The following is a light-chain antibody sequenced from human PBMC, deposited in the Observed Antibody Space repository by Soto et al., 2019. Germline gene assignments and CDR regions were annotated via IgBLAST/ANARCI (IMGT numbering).Light chain of an antibody. Sequence: QSVLTQPPSTSGTPGQRVTISCSGSSSNIGSNTVNWYQHLPGTAPKLLIYSNNQRPSGVPDRFSGSKSGTSASLAVSGLQSEDEADYYRAAWDGSLRGYVLGTGTKVTVL. J-gene: IGLJ1*01. CDR3: AAWDGSLRGYV. CDR1: SSNIGSNT. V-gene: IGLV1-44*01. CDR2: SNN.